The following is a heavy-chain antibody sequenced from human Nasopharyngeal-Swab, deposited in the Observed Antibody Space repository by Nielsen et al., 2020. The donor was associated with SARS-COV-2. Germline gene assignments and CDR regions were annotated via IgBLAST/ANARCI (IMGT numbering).Heavy chain of an antibody. CDR1: GYSFTNYW. D-gene: IGHD4-17*01. J-gene: IGHJ1*01. Sequence: KVSCKGSGYSFTNYWIGWVRQMPGKGLGWMGTIYPGDSDTRYNPSFQGHVTISADKSISTAYLQWSSLKASDSAIYYCARRGEYAEFFQDWGQGTLVTVSS. V-gene: IGHV5-51*01. CDR3: ARRGEYAEFFQD. CDR2: IYPGDSDT.